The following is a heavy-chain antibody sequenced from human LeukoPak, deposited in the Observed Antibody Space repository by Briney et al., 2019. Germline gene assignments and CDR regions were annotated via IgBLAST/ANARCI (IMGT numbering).Heavy chain of an antibody. CDR3: AREGPRYCSSTSCLFDY. CDR2: ISYDGSNK. CDR1: GFTFSSYA. V-gene: IGHV3-30-3*01. Sequence: GRSLRLSCAASGFTFSSYAMHWVRQAPGKGLEWVAVISYDGSNKYYADSVKGRFTISRDNSKNTLYLQMNSLRAEDTAVYYCAREGPRYCSSTSCLFDYWGQGTLVTVSS. J-gene: IGHJ4*02. D-gene: IGHD2-2*01.